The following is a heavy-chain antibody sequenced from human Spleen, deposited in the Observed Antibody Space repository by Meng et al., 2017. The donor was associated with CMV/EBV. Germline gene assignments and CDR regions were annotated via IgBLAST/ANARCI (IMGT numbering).Heavy chain of an antibody. D-gene: IGHD3-10*01. J-gene: IGHJ6*02. V-gene: IGHV3-30*02. CDR3: AKDRITMVRGVPHSDV. Sequence: GGSLRLSCAASRFSCIVSWMHWVRQAPRKGLEWVAYIRFDGSNKYYADSVKGRSTISRDNSKNTLYLQMNSLRAEDTAVYYCAKDRITMVRGVPHSDVWGQGTTVTVSS. CDR1: RFSCIVSW. CDR2: IRFDGSNK.